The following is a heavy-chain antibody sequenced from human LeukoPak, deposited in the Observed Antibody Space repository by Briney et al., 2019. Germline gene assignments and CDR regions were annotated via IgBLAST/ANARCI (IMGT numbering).Heavy chain of an antibody. Sequence: PGGSLRLSCAASEFTFSSYSMNWVRQAPGKGLEWVSYITNSGNSKSYADSVKGRFAISRDNSKNTLYLQMNSLRAEDTAVYYCARGGYDFWSGLDGFDYWGQGTLVTVSS. CDR1: EFTFSSYS. CDR3: ARGGYDFWSGLDGFDY. CDR2: ITNSGNSK. J-gene: IGHJ4*02. V-gene: IGHV3-48*01. D-gene: IGHD3-3*01.